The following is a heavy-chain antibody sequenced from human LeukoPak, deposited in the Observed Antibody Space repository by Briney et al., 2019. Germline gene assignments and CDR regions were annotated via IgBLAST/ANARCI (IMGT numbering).Heavy chain of an antibody. J-gene: IGHJ4*02. D-gene: IGHD3-10*01. Sequence: SETLSLTCTVSGGSISSYSWSWIRQPPGKGLEWIGYIYHSGSTYYNPSLKSRVTISVDRSKNQFSLKLSSVTAADTAVYYCARGGGDQLHFDYWGQGTLVTVSS. CDR1: GGSISSYS. V-gene: IGHV4-30-2*01. CDR2: IYHSGST. CDR3: ARGGGDQLHFDY.